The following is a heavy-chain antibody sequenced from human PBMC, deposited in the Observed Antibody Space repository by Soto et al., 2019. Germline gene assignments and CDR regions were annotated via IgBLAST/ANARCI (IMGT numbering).Heavy chain of an antibody. CDR2: INPNSGGT. CDR3: ARDLGIAARQSWFDP. J-gene: IGHJ5*02. Sequence: ASVKVSCKASGYTSTGYYMHWVRQAPGQGLEWMGWINPNSGGTNYAQKFQGRVTMTRDTSISTAYMELSRLRSDDTAVYYCARDLGIAARQSWFDPWGQGTLVTVSS. CDR1: GYTSTGYY. D-gene: IGHD6-6*01. V-gene: IGHV1-2*02.